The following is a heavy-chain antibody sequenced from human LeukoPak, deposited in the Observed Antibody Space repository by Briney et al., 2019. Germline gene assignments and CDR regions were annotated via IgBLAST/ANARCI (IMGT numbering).Heavy chain of an antibody. CDR2: IKQDGSEK. V-gene: IGHV3-7*01. Sequence: GGSLRLSCAASGFTFSSYWMSWVRQAPGKGLEWVANIKQDGSEKYYADSVKGRFTISRDNAKNSLYLQMNSLRAEDTAVYYCAREKPSIENWFDPWGQGTLVTVSS. J-gene: IGHJ5*02. CDR1: GFTFSSYW. CDR3: AREKPSIENWFDP.